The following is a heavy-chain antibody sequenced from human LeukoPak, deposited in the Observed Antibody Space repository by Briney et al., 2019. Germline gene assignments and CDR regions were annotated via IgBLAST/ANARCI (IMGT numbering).Heavy chain of an antibody. CDR2: ISGSGGST. Sequence: PGGSLRLSCAASGLTFSSYAMSWVRQAPGKGLEWVSAISGSGGSTYYADSVKGRFTISRDNSKNTLYLQMNSLRAEDTAVYYCAKSSYSSSWYWGSFDYWGQGTLVTVSS. J-gene: IGHJ4*02. V-gene: IGHV3-23*01. D-gene: IGHD6-13*01. CDR3: AKSSYSSSWYWGSFDY. CDR1: GLTFSSYA.